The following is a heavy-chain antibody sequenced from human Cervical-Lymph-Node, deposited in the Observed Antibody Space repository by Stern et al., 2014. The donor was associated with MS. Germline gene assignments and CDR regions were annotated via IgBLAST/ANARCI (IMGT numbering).Heavy chain of an antibody. CDR3: ARVPLVTTTFDS. D-gene: IGHD5-12*01. Sequence: VQLVESGPGLVKPSQTLSLTCTVSGGSIGSGGYYWGWVRQDPGKGLVWIGNIYSSGSTYYTPSLKSRVTISIDMSENQFSLNLTSVTAADTAVYFCARVPLVTTTFDSWGQGTLVTVSS. V-gene: IGHV4-31*03. J-gene: IGHJ4*02. CDR1: GGSIGSGGYY. CDR2: IYSSGST.